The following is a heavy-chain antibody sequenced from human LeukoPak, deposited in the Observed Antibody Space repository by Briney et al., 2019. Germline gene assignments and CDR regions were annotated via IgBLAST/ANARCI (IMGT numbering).Heavy chain of an antibody. V-gene: IGHV4-61*02. J-gene: IGHJ6*02. D-gene: IGHD5/OR15-5a*01. CDR3: ARTFQAPSYGVSDSRTKYPYSMDV. Sequence: SETLSLTCTVSGDSISSGGYYWSWVRQPAGRGLEWIGRIYNSGITHYNPALKSRVTISVDTSQNQFSLKVNSVTAADTAVYYCARTFQAPSYGVSDSRTKYPYSMDVWGQGTMVAVSS. CDR2: IYNSGIT. CDR1: GDSISSGGYY.